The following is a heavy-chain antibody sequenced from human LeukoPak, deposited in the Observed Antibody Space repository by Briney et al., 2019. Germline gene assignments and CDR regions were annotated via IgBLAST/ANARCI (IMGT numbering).Heavy chain of an antibody. CDR3: ARDRGYDSSGYLQRAYYYYGMDV. J-gene: IGHJ6*02. Sequence: PGRSLRLSCAASGFTFSSYGMHWVRQAPGKGLEWVAVIWYEGSNKYYADSVKGRFTISRDNSKNTLYLQMNSLRAEDTAVYYCARDRGYDSSGYLQRAYYYYGMDVWGQGTTVTVSS. CDR2: IWYEGSNK. D-gene: IGHD3-22*01. V-gene: IGHV3-33*01. CDR1: GFTFSSYG.